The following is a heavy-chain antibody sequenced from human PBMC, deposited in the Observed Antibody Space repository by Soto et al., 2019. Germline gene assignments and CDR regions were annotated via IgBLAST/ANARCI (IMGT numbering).Heavy chain of an antibody. V-gene: IGHV1-18*01. J-gene: IGHJ5*02. Sequence: ASVKVSCKASGYTFTSYGISWVRQAPGQGLEWMGWISAYNGNTNYAQKLQGRVTMTTDTSTSTAYMELRSLRSDDTAVYYCAREEVYYGSGSYWWFDPWGQGTLVTVSS. CDR1: GYTFTSYG. D-gene: IGHD3-10*01. CDR3: AREEVYYGSGSYWWFDP. CDR2: ISAYNGNT.